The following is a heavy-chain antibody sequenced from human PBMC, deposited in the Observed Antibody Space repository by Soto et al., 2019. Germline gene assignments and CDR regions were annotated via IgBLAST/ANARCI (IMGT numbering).Heavy chain of an antibody. Sequence: SGATLVNPTQTLTLTCTFSGFSLNTSGICVSWIRQPPGKALESLAPIDWDDAKYYSTSLKTRLTISKHTTKNQVVLTMTNTDPVDTATYYCARILPFCSSTSCPSYYYYGMAVWGKGTTVTVSS. J-gene: IGHJ6*04. CDR2: IDWDDAK. CDR3: ARILPFCSSTSCPSYYYYGMAV. V-gene: IGHV2-70*01. CDR1: GFSLNTSGIC. D-gene: IGHD2-2*01.